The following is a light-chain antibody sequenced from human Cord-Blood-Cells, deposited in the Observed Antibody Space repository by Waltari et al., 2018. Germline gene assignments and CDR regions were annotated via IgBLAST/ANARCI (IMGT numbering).Light chain of an antibody. CDR2: LNSDGSH. J-gene: IGLJ3*02. V-gene: IGLV4-69*01. CDR3: QTWGTGIHV. Sequence: QLVLTQSPSASASLGASVKPTCTQSSRHSRYAIAWHQQQPEKGPRYLLNLNSDGSHSQEDGIPDRFSGSSSGAERYLTISSLQSEDEADYYCQTWGTGIHVFGGGTKLTVL. CDR1: SRHSRYA.